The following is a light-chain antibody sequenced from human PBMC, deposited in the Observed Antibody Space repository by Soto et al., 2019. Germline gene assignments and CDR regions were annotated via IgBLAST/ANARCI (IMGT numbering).Light chain of an antibody. Sequence: DIQMTQSPSSLSASVGDRVTITCRASQSISSYLNWYQQKPGKAPKLLIYAASSLQSGVPSRFSGSGSGTDFTLTISSLQPEDFATYYCQHSYSTPKWTFGQGTKVEIK. CDR1: QSISSY. V-gene: IGKV1-39*01. CDR3: QHSYSTPKWT. J-gene: IGKJ1*01. CDR2: AAS.